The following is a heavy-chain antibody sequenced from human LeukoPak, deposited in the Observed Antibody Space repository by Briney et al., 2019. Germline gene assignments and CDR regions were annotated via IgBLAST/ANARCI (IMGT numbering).Heavy chain of an antibody. CDR1: GGTFSSYA. J-gene: IGHJ4*02. Sequence: SVKVSCKASGGTFSSYAISWVRQAPGQGLEWMGGIIPIVGTANYAQKFQGRVTITTDESTSTAYMELSSLRSEDTAVYYCATVTYYYDSSGYYGGYFDYWGQGTLVTVSS. CDR2: IIPIVGTA. CDR3: ATVTYYYDSSGYYGGYFDY. D-gene: IGHD3-22*01. V-gene: IGHV1-69*05.